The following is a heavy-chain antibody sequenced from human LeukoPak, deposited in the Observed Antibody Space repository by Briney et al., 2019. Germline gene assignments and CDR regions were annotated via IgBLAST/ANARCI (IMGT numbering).Heavy chain of an antibody. V-gene: IGHV3-23*01. CDR2: LNSNGGAT. D-gene: IGHD1-26*01. CDR1: GFTFGSYA. Sequence: PGGSLRLSCAASGFTFGSYAMSWVRQAPGKGLEWVSSLNSNGGATYYSDSVKGRFTSSRDNSKNTLYLQMHSLRAEDTAVYYCAKATYSGSFPYFDYWGQGTLVTVSS. J-gene: IGHJ4*02. CDR3: AKATYSGSFPYFDY.